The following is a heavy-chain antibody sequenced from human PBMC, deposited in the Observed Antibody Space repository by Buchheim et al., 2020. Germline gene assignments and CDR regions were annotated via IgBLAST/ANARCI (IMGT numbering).Heavy chain of an antibody. J-gene: IGHJ4*02. Sequence: QVQLVESGGGVVQPGRSLRLSCAASGFTFSSFDMHWVRQAPGKGLEWVAVVSYDGSHQYYADSVKGRFTISRDNSNNTLYLQMDSLRADDTAVYYCVKEWNLNYFFDYWGQGTL. CDR3: VKEWNLNYFFDY. CDR1: GFTFSSFD. D-gene: IGHD1-1*01. V-gene: IGHV3-30*18. CDR2: VSYDGSHQ.